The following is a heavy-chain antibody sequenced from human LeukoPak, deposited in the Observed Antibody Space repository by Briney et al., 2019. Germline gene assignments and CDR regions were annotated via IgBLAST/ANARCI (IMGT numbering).Heavy chain of an antibody. CDR1: GFTFSNYD. CDR2: IWYDGSAK. CDR3: ARVRGYYVYY. Sequence: PGGSLRLSCAASGFTFSNYDMHWVRQPPGKGPEWVAVIWYDGSAKYYVDSVKGRFTISRDNSKNTLYLQMNRLRAEDTAVYYCARVRGYYVYYWGQGTLVTVSS. V-gene: IGHV3-33*01. J-gene: IGHJ4*02.